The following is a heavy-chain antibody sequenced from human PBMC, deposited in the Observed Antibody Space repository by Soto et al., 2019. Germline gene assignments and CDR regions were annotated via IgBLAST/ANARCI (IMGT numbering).Heavy chain of an antibody. Sequence: QVQLVESGGGVVQPGRSLRLSCVASGFTFSSYGMHWVRQAPGKGLEWVAVLWYDGSNKYYADSVKGRFTISRDNSKNTLYLQMNSLRAEDTAVYYCVRVGESGSWDYWGQGTLVTVSS. CDR1: GFTFSSYG. J-gene: IGHJ4*02. V-gene: IGHV3-33*01. CDR2: LWYDGSNK. CDR3: VRVGESGSWDY. D-gene: IGHD6-13*01.